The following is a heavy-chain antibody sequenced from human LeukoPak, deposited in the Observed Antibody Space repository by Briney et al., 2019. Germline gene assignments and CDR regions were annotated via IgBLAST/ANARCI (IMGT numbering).Heavy chain of an antibody. V-gene: IGHV1-18*04. Sequence: ASVKVSCQASGYTFTSYYMHWVRQAPGQGLEWMGWISAYNGNTNYAQKLQGRVTMTTDTSTSTAYMELRSLRSDDTAVYYCARGVSDYVWGSYRLYYFDYWGQGTLVTVSS. CDR3: ARGVSDYVWGSYRLYYFDY. D-gene: IGHD3-16*02. J-gene: IGHJ4*02. CDR1: GYTFTSYY. CDR2: ISAYNGNT.